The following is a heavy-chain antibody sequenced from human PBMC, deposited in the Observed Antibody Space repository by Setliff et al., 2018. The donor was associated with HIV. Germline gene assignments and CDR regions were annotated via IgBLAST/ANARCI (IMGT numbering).Heavy chain of an antibody. V-gene: IGHV4-59*03. J-gene: IGHJ4*02. CDR1: GASISSYY. CDR2: ISPTGNT. CDR3: AKSSPSIGYISDH. D-gene: IGHD5-12*01. Sequence: KPSETLSLTCSVSGASISSYYWSWIRQPPGKGLEWIGHISPTGNTNYNPSLKSRVTISTDTSKNQFSPNVRSVTAADTAVYFCAKSSPSIGYISDHWGQGTLVTVSS.